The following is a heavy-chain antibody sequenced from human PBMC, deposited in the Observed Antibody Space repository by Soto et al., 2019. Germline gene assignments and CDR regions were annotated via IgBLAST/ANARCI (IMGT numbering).Heavy chain of an antibody. CDR3: AREWGPTDY. CDR1: GFSFNSYG. V-gene: IGHV3-23*01. Sequence: EVQLLESGGGLVQPGGSLRLSCAASGFSFNSYGMTWVRQAPGKGLEWVSGISGSGGSTDYADSVKGRFTISRDNSKNTLYLQMNSLRAADTAAYYCAREWGPTDYWGQGTLVTVSS. CDR2: ISGSGGST. D-gene: IGHD3-16*01. J-gene: IGHJ4*02.